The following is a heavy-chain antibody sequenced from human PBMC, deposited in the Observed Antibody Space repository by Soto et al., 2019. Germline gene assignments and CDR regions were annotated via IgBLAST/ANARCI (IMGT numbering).Heavy chain of an antibody. Sequence: SETLLRTCTVYGFSVSSAGYYGTWSGQHPGKGLEWIGYVSYSGSTYYNSSLKSRLTISLDTSKSQFSLKLNSVTAADTAAYYCARFVNYYYYGMDVWGQGTTVTVSS. D-gene: IGHD2-15*01. CDR3: ARFVNYYYYGMDV. J-gene: IGHJ6*02. V-gene: IGHV4-31*03. CDR1: GFSVSSAGYY. CDR2: VSYSGST.